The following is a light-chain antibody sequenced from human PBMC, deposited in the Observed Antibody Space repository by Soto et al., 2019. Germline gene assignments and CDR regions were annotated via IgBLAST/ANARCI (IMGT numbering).Light chain of an antibody. J-gene: IGLJ1*01. CDR2: EGS. Sequence: QSVLTQPASVSASPGQSITISCTGTSSDVGSSNLVSWYQHHPGKAPKLIIYEGSRRPSGVSGRFSGSKSGNTASLTISGLQADDEADYYCCSVARSITFYAFGTGTKVTVL. CDR3: CSVARSITFYA. CDR1: SSDVGSSNL. V-gene: IGLV2-23*01.